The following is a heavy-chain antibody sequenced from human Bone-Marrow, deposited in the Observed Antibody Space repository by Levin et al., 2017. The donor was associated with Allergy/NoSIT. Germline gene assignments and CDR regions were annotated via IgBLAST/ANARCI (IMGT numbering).Heavy chain of an antibody. J-gene: IGHJ4*02. Sequence: GESLKISCAASGFTFSSYAMSWVRQAPGKGLEWVSAISGSGGSTYYADSVKGRFTISRDNSKNTLYLQMNSLRAEDTAVYYCAKDQILWFRESYYFDYWGQGTLVTVSS. CDR3: AKDQILWFRESYYFDY. D-gene: IGHD3-10*01. V-gene: IGHV3-23*01. CDR2: ISGSGGST. CDR1: GFTFSSYA.